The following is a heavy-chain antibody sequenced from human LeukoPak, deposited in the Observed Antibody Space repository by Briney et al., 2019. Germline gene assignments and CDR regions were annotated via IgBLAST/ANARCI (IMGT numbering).Heavy chain of an antibody. J-gene: IGHJ4*02. Sequence: PGGSLSLSCVASGFTFNTHWVSWVRQAPGKGLEWVANIKEDGSKTEYVDSVKGRFTISRDNAKNSVFLQMNSLRAEDTAVYYCAPQTMILVLGGQGTLVTVSS. CDR1: GFTFNTHW. V-gene: IGHV3-7*01. CDR3: APQTMILVL. D-gene: IGHD3-22*01. CDR2: IKEDGSKT.